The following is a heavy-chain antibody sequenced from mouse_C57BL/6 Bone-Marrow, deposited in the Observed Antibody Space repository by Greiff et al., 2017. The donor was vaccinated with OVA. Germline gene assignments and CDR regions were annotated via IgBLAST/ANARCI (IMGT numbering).Heavy chain of an antibody. V-gene: IGHV5-6*01. CDR2: ISSGGSYT. D-gene: IGHD2-5*01. J-gene: IGHJ3*01. CDR3: ARQYYSNYVAWFAY. Sequence: DVQLVESGGDLVKPGGSLKLSCAASGFTFSSYGMSWVRQTPDKRLEWVATISSGGSYTYYPDSVKGRVTISRDNAKNTLYLQMSSLKSEDTAMYYWARQYYSNYVAWFAYWGQGTLVTVSA. CDR1: GFTFSSYG.